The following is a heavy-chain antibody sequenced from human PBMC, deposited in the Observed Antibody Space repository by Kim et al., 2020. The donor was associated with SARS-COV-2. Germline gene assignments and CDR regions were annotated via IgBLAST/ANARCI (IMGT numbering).Heavy chain of an antibody. V-gene: IGHV2-5*02. CDR2: IYWDDDK. Sequence: SGPTLVNPTQTLTLTCTFSGFSLSTSGVGVGWIRQPPGKALEWLALIYWDDDKRYSTSLKSRLTITKDTSKNQVVLTMTNMDPVDTATYYCAHTWVGVRQFTVVTQNVDYWGQGTLVTVSS. D-gene: IGHD2-15*01. CDR1: GFSLSTSGVG. CDR3: AHTWVGVRQFTVVTQNVDY. J-gene: IGHJ4*02.